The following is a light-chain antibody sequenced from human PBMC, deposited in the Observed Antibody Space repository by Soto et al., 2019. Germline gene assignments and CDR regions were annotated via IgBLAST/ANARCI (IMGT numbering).Light chain of an antibody. J-gene: IGLJ3*02. CDR3: STYTTSSTVE. V-gene: IGLV2-14*01. CDR1: SSDVSGYNY. CDR2: EVS. Sequence: QSVLTQPASVSGSPGQSITISCTAASSDVSGYNYVSWYQQHPGKVPKLIIYEVSNRPSGISNRFSGSKSGNTASLTISGLQAEDEADYFCSTYTTSSTVEFGGGTKLTVL.